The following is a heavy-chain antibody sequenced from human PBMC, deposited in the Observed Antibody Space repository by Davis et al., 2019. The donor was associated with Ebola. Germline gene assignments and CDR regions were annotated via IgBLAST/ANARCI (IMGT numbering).Heavy chain of an antibody. J-gene: IGHJ5*02. Sequence: ASVKVSCKASGYTFTGYYMHWVRQAPGQGLEWMGWINPNSGGTNYAQKFQGWVTMTRDTSISTAYMELSRLRSDDTAVYYCARDADLTIFGGNWFDPWGQGTLVTVSS. CDR1: GYTFTGYY. CDR3: ARDADLTIFGGNWFDP. V-gene: IGHV1-2*04. CDR2: INPNSGGT. D-gene: IGHD3-3*01.